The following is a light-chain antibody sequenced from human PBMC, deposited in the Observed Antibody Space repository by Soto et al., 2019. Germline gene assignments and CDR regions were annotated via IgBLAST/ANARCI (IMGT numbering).Light chain of an antibody. V-gene: IGKV1-33*01. CDR2: DAS. CDR3: QQSDALVLS. CDR1: QDITDY. Sequence: DIQMTQSPSSLSASVGDRVTITCQASQDITDYLHWYQQKPGKAPRLLIYDASNLETGVPSRLSGSGSGTDFTFTISSLQPEDTATYYCQQSDALVLSFGGGTKVEI. J-gene: IGKJ4*01.